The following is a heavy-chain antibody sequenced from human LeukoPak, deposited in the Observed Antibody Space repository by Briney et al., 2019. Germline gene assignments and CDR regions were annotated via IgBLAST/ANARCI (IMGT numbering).Heavy chain of an antibody. D-gene: IGHD2-15*01. CDR1: GASVTTSSSY. Sequence: SETRSPTCAVAGASVTTSSSYWGWIRQPPGRGLEWIREINHRGSTHYTQSLKRRVTISVGTSKSQLSLKLSSVTAADTAVYYCAREEYCSGRSCYVGVEAFDIWGEGTMVTVS. J-gene: IGHJ3*02. CDR3: AREEYCSGRSCYVGVEAFDI. V-gene: IGHV4-39*07. CDR2: INHRGST.